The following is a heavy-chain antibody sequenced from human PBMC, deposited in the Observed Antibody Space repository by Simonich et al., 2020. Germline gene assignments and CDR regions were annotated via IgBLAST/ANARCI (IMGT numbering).Heavy chain of an antibody. Sequence: EVQLVESGGGLVKPGGSLSLSCAASGFTFSSYSMNWVRQAPGKGREWVATISISSSYQYYADPVKGRFTISRDNAKNSRYLQMNSRRAEDTAVYYCARANERDYWGQGTLVTVSS. CDR2: ISISSSYQ. CDR3: ARANERDY. J-gene: IGHJ4*02. D-gene: IGHD1-1*01. V-gene: IGHV3-21*01. CDR1: GFTFSSYS.